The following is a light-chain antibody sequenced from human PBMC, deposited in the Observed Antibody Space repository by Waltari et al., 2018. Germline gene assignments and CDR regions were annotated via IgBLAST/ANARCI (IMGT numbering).Light chain of an antibody. J-gene: IGLJ2*01. Sequence: QSVLTQPPSVSGTPGQRVTISCSGSSSNIACNSVNWYQQVPGKAPKLLIYKYRQRPCGVADRFSGTKSDSSASLAISGLRSEDEAHYYCATWDANLNGVVFGGGTKLTVL. V-gene: IGLV1-44*01. CDR2: KYR. CDR1: SSNIACNS. CDR3: ATWDANLNGVV.